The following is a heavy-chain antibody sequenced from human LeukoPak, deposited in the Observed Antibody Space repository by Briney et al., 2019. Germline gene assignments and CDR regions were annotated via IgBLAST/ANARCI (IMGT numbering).Heavy chain of an antibody. CDR1: GYSFTSYW. CDR3: ARVSRQQQASAFDI. D-gene: IGHD6-13*01. CDR2: IYPGDSDT. J-gene: IGHJ3*02. V-gene: IGHV5-51*01. Sequence: KGGESLKISCKGSGYSFTSYWIGWVRQMPGKGLEWMGIIYPGDSDTRYSPSFQGQVTISADKSISTAYLQWSSLKASDTAMYYRARVSRQQQASAFDIWGQGTMVTVSS.